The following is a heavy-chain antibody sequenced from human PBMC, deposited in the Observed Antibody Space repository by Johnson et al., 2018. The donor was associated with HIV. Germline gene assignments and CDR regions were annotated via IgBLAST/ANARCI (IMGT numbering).Heavy chain of an antibody. Sequence: VQLVESGGGLVQPGGSLRLSCTASGFPVTSNFMTWVRQPPGKGLDWVSAVYSTFGTYYADSVRGRFTISTDNSKNTLYLQMNSLRAEDTAVYYCAKDLDSSSWGAFDIWGQGTMVTVSS. CDR3: AKDLDSSSWGAFDI. D-gene: IGHD6-6*01. J-gene: IGHJ3*02. CDR1: GFPVTSNF. CDR2: VYSTFGT. V-gene: IGHV3-66*01.